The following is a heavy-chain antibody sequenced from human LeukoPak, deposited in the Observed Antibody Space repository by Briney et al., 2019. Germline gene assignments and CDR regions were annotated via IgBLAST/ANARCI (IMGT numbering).Heavy chain of an antibody. CDR1: GFTFSSHG. D-gene: IGHD2-21*02. J-gene: IGHJ4*02. CDR2: TSYDGSNK. V-gene: IGHV3-30*18. Sequence: PGGSLRLSCAASGFTFSSHGMHWVRQAPGKGLEWVAVTSYDGSNKYYADSVKGRFTISRDNSKNTLYLQMNSLRAEDTAVYYCAKDQAYCGGDCYTNIDYWGQGTLVTVSS. CDR3: AKDQAYCGGDCYTNIDY.